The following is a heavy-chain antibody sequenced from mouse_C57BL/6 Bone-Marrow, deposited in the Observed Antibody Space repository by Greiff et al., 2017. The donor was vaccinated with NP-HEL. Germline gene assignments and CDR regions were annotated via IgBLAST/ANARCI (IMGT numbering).Heavy chain of an antibody. CDR1: GYTFTDSY. CDR2: LYPGSGNT. J-gene: IGHJ2*01. Sequence: QVQLQQSGAELVRPGASVKLSCKASGYTFTDSYINWVKQRPGQGLEWLARLYPGSGNTYYNAKFKGKATLTAEKSSSTAYMQLSSLTSEDSSVYFCWGDSHGDDWGKGTTLTCSS. D-gene: IGHD6-1*01. CDR3: WGDSHGDD. V-gene: IGHV1-76*01.